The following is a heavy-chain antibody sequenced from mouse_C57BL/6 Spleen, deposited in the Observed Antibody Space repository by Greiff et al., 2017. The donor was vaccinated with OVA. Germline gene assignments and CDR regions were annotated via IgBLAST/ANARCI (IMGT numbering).Heavy chain of an antibody. CDR2: IRLKSDNYAT. D-gene: IGHD2-3*01. Sequence: EVKVEESGGGLVQPGGSMKLSCVASGFTFSNYWMNWVRQSPEKGLEWVAQIRLKSDNYATHYAESVKGRFTISRDDSKSSVYLQMNNLRAEDTGIYYCTDYDGYLYAMDYWGQGTSVTVSS. CDR1: GFTFSNYW. V-gene: IGHV6-3*01. CDR3: TDYDGYLYAMDY. J-gene: IGHJ4*01.